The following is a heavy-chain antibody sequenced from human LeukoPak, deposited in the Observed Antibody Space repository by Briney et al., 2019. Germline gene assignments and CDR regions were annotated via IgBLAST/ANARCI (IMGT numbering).Heavy chain of an antibody. J-gene: IGHJ6*02. D-gene: IGHD3-10*01. Sequence: ASVKVSCKASGYTFTSRDINWVRQATGQGLEWMGWMNPNSGNTGYAQKFQGRVTMTRNTSISTAYMELSSLRSEDTAVYYCARVSGSGGYVTYYYYYYGMDVWGQGTTVTVSS. CDR3: ARVSGSGGYVTYYYYYYGMDV. V-gene: IGHV1-8*01. CDR1: GYTFTSRD. CDR2: MNPNSGNT.